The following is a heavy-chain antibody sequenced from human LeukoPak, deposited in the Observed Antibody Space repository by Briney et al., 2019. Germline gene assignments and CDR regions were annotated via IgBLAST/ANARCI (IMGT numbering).Heavy chain of an antibody. D-gene: IGHD3-16*01. V-gene: IGHV3-53*01. J-gene: IGHJ3*02. CDR3: AREGAGGFDI. CDR1: GVTVRSNY. CDR2: IFSGNST. Sequence: GGSLRLSCAASGVTVRSNYMNWVRQAPGKGLEWVALIFSGNSTYYADSVKGRFTISRDNSKNTLFLQMNRLRVEDTAVYYCAREGAGGFDIWGQGTMVTVSS.